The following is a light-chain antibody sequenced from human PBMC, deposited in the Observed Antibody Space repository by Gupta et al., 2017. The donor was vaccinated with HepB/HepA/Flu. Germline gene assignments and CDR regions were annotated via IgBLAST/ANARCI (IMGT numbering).Light chain of an antibody. Sequence: SYVVTQPPSVSVAPGKTASSTCGGNNIGTKGVHWYQQKPGQAPLMVIYNDSDRPSGIPARFSGSNSGSTATLTISRVEAGDEADYYCQVWDSSNDSAVFGGGTKLTVL. J-gene: IGLJ2*01. CDR1: NIGTKG. V-gene: IGLV3-21*04. CDR3: QVWDSSNDSAV. CDR2: NDS.